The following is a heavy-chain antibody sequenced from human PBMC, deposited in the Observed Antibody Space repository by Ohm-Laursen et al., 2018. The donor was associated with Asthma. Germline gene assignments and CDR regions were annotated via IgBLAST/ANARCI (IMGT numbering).Heavy chain of an antibody. V-gene: IGHV3-33*08. CDR2: IWYDGSNK. D-gene: IGHD2-8*02. CDR1: GFTFRNYA. J-gene: IGHJ5*02. CDR3: ARADSTGVIWFDP. Sequence: SLRLSCAASGFTFRNYAMTWVRQAPGKGLEWVAVIWYDGSNKYYADSVKGRFTISRDNSKNTLYLQMNSLRAEDTAVYYCARADSTGVIWFDPWGQGTLVTVSS.